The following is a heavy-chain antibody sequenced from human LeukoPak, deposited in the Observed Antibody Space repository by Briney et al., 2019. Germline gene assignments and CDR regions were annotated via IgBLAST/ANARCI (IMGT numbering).Heavy chain of an antibody. CDR1: GFTFSSYE. V-gene: IGHV3-48*03. CDR2: ISNSGTTV. CDR3: AKGDGYSSPWYFDL. D-gene: IGHD5-18*01. Sequence: PGGSLRLSCAASGFTFSSYEMNWVRQAPGKGLEWVSYISNSGTTVYHADSVKGRFTISRDNAKNSVSLQLDSLRAEDTAIYYCAKGDGYSSPWYFDLWGQGTLVTVSS. J-gene: IGHJ4*02.